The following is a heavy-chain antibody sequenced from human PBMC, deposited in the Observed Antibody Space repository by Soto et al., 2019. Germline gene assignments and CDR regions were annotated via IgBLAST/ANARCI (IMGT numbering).Heavy chain of an antibody. J-gene: IGHJ6*02. D-gene: IGHD3-3*01. CDR1: GFTFSSYA. Sequence: GGSLRLSCAASGFTFSSYAMHWVRQAPGKGLEWVAVISYDGSNKYYADSVKGRFTISRDNSKNTLYLQMNSLRAEDTAVYYCARDLNDFRSEAHYGMDVWGQGTTVTVSS. CDR3: ARDLNDFRSEAHYGMDV. V-gene: IGHV3-30-3*01. CDR2: ISYDGSNK.